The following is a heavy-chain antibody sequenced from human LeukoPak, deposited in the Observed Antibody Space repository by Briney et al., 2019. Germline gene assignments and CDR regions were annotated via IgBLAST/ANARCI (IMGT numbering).Heavy chain of an antibody. D-gene: IGHD3-9*01. CDR3: ARGRTYYDILTGYHLPLDYYYGMDV. Sequence: ASVRVSCKASGYTFTSYGISWVRQAPGQGLEWMGGIIPIFGTANYAQKFQGGVTITADESTSTAHMELSSLRSEDTAVYYCARGRTYYDILTGYHLPLDYYYGMDVWGQGTTVTVSS. V-gene: IGHV1-69*13. CDR1: GYTFTSYG. CDR2: IIPIFGTA. J-gene: IGHJ6*02.